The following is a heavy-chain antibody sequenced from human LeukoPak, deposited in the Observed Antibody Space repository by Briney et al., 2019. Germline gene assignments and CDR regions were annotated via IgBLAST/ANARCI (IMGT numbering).Heavy chain of an antibody. CDR1: GITFSSYA. CDR2: ISYDGSNK. V-gene: IGHV3-30-3*01. Sequence: GGSLRLSCAASGITFSSYAMHWVRQAPGKGLECVAVISYDGSNKYYADSVKGRFTISRDNSKNTLYLQMNSLRAEDTAVYYCATGLDIVVVPAATAPVYWGQGTLVTVSS. CDR3: ATGLDIVVVPAATAPVY. D-gene: IGHD2-2*03. J-gene: IGHJ4*02.